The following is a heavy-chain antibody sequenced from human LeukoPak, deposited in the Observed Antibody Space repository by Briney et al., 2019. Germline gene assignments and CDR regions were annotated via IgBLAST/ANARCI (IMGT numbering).Heavy chain of an antibody. CDR1: GGSITIYY. Sequence: SETLSLTCTVSGGSITIYYWSWIRQPAGKGLEWIGRIYTSGSTNYNPSLKSRVTISVDTSKNQFSLKLSSVTAADTAVYYCARGGDSSGMNPAPTNWGQGTLVTVSS. J-gene: IGHJ4*02. D-gene: IGHD3-22*01. CDR3: ARGGDSSGMNPAPTN. V-gene: IGHV4-4*07. CDR2: IYTSGST.